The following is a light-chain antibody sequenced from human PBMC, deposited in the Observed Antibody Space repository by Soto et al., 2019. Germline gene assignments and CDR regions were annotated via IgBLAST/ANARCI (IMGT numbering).Light chain of an antibody. J-gene: IGLJ2*01. CDR1: SSNIGNNY. CDR2: DNN. V-gene: IGLV1-51*01. CDR3: GMWDSSLSDARVV. Sequence: QSVLTQPPSVSAAPGQKVTISCSGGSSNIGNNYVSWYQQLPGTAPKLLIYDNNKRPSGIPDRFSGSKSGTSATLGITGLQTGDEADYYCGMWDSSLSDARVVFGGGTKVTVL.